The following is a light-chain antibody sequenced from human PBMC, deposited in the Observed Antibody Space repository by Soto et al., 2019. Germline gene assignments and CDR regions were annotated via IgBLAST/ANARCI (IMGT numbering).Light chain of an antibody. V-gene: IGKV3-11*01. CDR1: QSVSSY. J-gene: IGKJ5*01. CDR3: QQYGGSPIT. CDR2: DAS. Sequence: EIVLTQSPATPSLSPGERATLSCRASQSVSSYLAWYQQKPGQAPRLLIYDASNRATGIPARFSGSGSGTDFTLTISRLETEDFAVYYCQQYGGSPITFGQGTRLEI.